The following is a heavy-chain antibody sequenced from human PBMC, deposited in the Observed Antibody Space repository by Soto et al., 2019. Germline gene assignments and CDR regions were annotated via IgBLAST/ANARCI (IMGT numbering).Heavy chain of an antibody. CDR1: GCSLRNYG. D-gene: IGHD3-16*01. J-gene: IGHJ6*02. CDR3: ARWGLRRGYYYYGMDV. CDR2: IWYDGSNE. Sequence: GVCLRFSCAASGCSLRNYGVHWVCQAPGKGLEWVAVIWYDGSNEHYADSAKGQFTISRDNSKNTLYLQMNSLRAEDTAVYFCARWGLRRGYYYYGMDVWGQGTTVTVSS. V-gene: IGHV3-33*01.